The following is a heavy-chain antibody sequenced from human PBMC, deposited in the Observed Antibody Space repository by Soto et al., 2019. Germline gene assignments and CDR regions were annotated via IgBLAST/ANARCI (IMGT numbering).Heavy chain of an antibody. CDR3: ARTQDSSGWYIAEYFQH. Sequence: VGSLRLSCAASGFTFSSYEMNWVRQAPGKGLEWVSYISSSGSTIYYADSVKGRFTISRDNAKNSLYLQMNSLRAEDTAVYYCARTQDSSGWYIAEYFQHWGQGTLVTVSS. V-gene: IGHV3-48*03. D-gene: IGHD6-19*01. J-gene: IGHJ1*01. CDR1: GFTFSSYE. CDR2: ISSSGSTI.